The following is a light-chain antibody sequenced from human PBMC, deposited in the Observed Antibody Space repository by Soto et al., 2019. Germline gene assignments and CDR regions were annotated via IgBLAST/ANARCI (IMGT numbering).Light chain of an antibody. V-gene: IGKV1-5*03. J-gene: IGKJ1*01. Sequence: DIQMTQSPSTLSGSVGDRVTITCRASQTISTLLACYQQKPGKLPKLLIYKASILENGVPSRFSGSGSGTEFTLTISSLQPDDFATYYCQQYNGYGRFGQGTKADVK. CDR3: QQYNGYGR. CDR1: QTISTL. CDR2: KAS.